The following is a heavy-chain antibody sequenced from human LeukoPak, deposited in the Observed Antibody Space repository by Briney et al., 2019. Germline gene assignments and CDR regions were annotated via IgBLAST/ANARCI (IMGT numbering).Heavy chain of an antibody. CDR3: ASTFHFVGVYQY. D-gene: IGHD2/OR15-2a*01. CDR2: ISSSGSTI. CDR1: GFTFSSYE. Sequence: GGSLRLSCAASGFTFSSYEMNWVRQAPGKGLEWVSYISSSGSTIYYADSVKGRFTISRDNAKNSLYLQMNSLRAEDTAVYYCASTFHFVGVYQYWGQGTLVTVSS. V-gene: IGHV3-48*03. J-gene: IGHJ4*02.